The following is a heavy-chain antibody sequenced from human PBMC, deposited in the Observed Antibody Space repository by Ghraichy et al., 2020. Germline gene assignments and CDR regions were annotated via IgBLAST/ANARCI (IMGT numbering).Heavy chain of an antibody. Sequence: SETLSLTCTVSGGSISSYYWSWIRQPPGKGLEWIGYIYYSGSTNYNPSLKSRVTISVDTSKNQFSLKLSSVTAADTAVYYCARGTGGVSTYYDFWSGYPPDLGYGMDVWGQGTTVTVSS. CDR3: ARGTGGVSTYYDFWSGYPPDLGYGMDV. V-gene: IGHV4-59*01. D-gene: IGHD3-3*01. J-gene: IGHJ6*02. CDR1: GGSISSYY. CDR2: IYYSGST.